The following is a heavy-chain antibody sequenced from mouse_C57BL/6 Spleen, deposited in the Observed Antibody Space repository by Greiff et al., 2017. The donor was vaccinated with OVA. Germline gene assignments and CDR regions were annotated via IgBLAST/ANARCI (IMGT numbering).Heavy chain of an antibody. CDR2: INPRTGGT. V-gene: IGHV1-42*01. D-gene: IGHD4-1*01. Sequence: VHVKQSGPELVKPGASVKISCKASGYSFTSYYMNWVKQSPEKSLEWIGEINPRTGGTTYNHKFKAKATLTADKSSSTAYMQLKSLTSEDSAVYYCASNWAYAMDYWGQGTSVTVSS. CDR3: ASNWAYAMDY. J-gene: IGHJ4*01. CDR1: GYSFTSYY.